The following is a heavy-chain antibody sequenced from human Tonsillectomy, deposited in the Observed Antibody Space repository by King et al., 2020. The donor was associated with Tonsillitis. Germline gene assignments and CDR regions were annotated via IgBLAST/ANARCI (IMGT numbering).Heavy chain of an antibody. D-gene: IGHD2-2*01. V-gene: IGHV3-23*04. Sequence: VQLVESGGRLVQPGGSLRLSCAASGFTFSSYALSWVRQAPGKGLEWVSSIVGSGGSTYYADSVKGRFTVSRDNSKNTLYLQMNSLRAEDTAVYYCAKEPGGIVVILAAGNSNWFDPWGQGTLVTVPS. CDR1: GFTFSSYA. J-gene: IGHJ5*02. CDR3: AKEPGGIVVILAAGNSNWFDP. CDR2: IVGSGGST.